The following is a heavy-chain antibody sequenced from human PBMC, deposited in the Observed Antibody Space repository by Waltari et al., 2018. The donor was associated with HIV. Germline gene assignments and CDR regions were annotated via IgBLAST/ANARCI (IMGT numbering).Heavy chain of an antibody. CDR1: GFTFSDSH. Sequence: QLVESGGGLVQPGGSLKVSCAASGFTFSDSHIHWVRQASGRGLEWVGRITSKGDNYATAYAASVKGRFTISRDDSKNTADLQMNSLKTEDTAIYYCALYGFGPRYYGMDVWGQGTTVTVSS. D-gene: IGHD2-8*01. CDR3: ALYGFGPRYYGMDV. CDR2: ITSKGDNYAT. J-gene: IGHJ6*02. V-gene: IGHV3-73*01.